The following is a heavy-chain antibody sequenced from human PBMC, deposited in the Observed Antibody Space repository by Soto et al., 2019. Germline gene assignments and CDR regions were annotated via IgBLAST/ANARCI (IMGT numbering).Heavy chain of an antibody. V-gene: IGHV3-30-3*01. D-gene: IGHD3-22*01. J-gene: IGHJ6*02. Sequence: GSLRLSCAASGFTFSSYAMHWVRQAPGKGLEWVAVISYDGSNKYYADSVKGRFTISRDNSKNTLYLQMNSLRAEDTAVYYCARLPRDYYDSSGYYSIGVYYYYYYGMDVWGQGTTVTVSS. CDR1: GFTFSSYA. CDR2: ISYDGSNK. CDR3: ARLPRDYYDSSGYYSIGVYYYYYYGMDV.